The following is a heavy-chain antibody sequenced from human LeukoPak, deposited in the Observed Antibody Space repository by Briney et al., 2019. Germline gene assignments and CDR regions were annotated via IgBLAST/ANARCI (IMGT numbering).Heavy chain of an antibody. Sequence: GASVKVSCKASGGTFSSYAISWVRQAPGQGLEWMGGIIPIFGTANYAQKFQGRVTITADESTSTAYMELSSLRSEDTAVYYCARGNVVVPAAITGFDPWGQGTLVTVSS. V-gene: IGHV1-69*13. CDR3: ARGNVVVPAAITGFDP. CDR2: IIPIFGTA. D-gene: IGHD2-2*01. CDR1: GGTFSSYA. J-gene: IGHJ5*02.